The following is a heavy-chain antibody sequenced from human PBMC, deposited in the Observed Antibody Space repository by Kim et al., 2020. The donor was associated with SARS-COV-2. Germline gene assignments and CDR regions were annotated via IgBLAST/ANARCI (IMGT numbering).Heavy chain of an antibody. J-gene: IGHJ4*02. D-gene: IGHD5-12*01. V-gene: IGHV3-30*01. CDR3: GSRGYDFGLTSYFDY. Sequence: KGRFTTSRDNSKNSLNLQMNSLRAEDTAVYYCGSRGYDFGLTSYFDYWDQGTLVTVSS.